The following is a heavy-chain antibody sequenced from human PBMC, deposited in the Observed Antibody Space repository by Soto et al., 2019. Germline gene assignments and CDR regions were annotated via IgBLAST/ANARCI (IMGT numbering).Heavy chain of an antibody. CDR2: IKSKIEGGTT. J-gene: IGHJ4*02. CDR3: TTGVITLGGLIIANDQ. CDR1: GFTFNDAW. D-gene: IGHD3-16*01. V-gene: IGHV3-15*07. Sequence: EVQLVESGGGLVKPGGSLRLSCAASGFTFNDAWMNWVRQAPGKGLEWVGRIKSKIEGGTTDSAAPVKGRFTISRDDSKNTVYLQMNSLKTEDTAVYYCTTGVITLGGLIIANDQWGQGTLVTVSS.